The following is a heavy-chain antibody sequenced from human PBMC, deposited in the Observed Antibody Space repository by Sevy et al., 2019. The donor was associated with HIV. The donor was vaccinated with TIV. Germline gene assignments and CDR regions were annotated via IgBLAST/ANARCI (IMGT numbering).Heavy chain of an antibody. CDR1: GFTFSSYG. V-gene: IGHV3-30*18. J-gene: IGHJ4*02. Sequence: GGSLRLSCAASGFTFSSYGMHWVRQAPGKGLEWVAVISYDGSNKYYADSVKGRFTISRDNSKNTLYLQMNGLRAEDTVVYYCAKDAVIGYDFWSGYYTYFDYWGQGTLVTVSS. D-gene: IGHD3-3*01. CDR3: AKDAVIGYDFWSGYYTYFDY. CDR2: ISYDGSNK.